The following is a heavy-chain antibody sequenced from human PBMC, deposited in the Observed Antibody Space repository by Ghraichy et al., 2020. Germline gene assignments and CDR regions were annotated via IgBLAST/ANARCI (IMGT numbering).Heavy chain of an antibody. V-gene: IGHV4-59*08. CDR1: GGSISSYY. Sequence: SETLSLTCTVSGGSISSYYWSWIRQPPGKGLEWIGYIYYSGSTNYNPSLKSRVTISVDTSKNQFSLKLSSVTAADTAVYYCARHVLTIFGVTYAFDIWGQGTMVTVSS. D-gene: IGHD3-3*01. J-gene: IGHJ3*02. CDR3: ARHVLTIFGVTYAFDI. CDR2: IYYSGST.